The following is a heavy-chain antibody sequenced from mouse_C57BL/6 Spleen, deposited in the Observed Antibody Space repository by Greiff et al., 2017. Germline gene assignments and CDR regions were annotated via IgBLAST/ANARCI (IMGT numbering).Heavy chain of an antibody. CDR1: GYAFTNYL. D-gene: IGHD5-1*01. CDR2: INPGSGGT. V-gene: IGHV1-54*01. J-gene: IGHJ4*01. CDR3: ARGRTYDYDAMDY. Sequence: QVHVKQSGAELVKPGTSVKVSCKASGYAFTNYLIEWVKQRPGQGLEWIGVINPGSGGTNYNEKFKGKATLTADKSSSTAYMQLSSLTSEDSAVYFCARGRTYDYDAMDYWGQGTSVTVSS.